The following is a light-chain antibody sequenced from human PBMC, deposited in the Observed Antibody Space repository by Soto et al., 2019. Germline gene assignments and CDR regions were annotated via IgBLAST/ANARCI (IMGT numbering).Light chain of an antibody. CDR2: GAS. V-gene: IGKV3-15*01. CDR3: QQYNNWPPKT. Sequence: EIVMTQSPATLSVSPGERATLSCRASQSVSKNLAWYQHKPGQAPRHLIYGASTRATGIPARFSGSGSGTEFTLTISSLQSEDSAVYFCQQYNNWPPKTFGQGTKVEVK. CDR1: QSVSKN. J-gene: IGKJ1*01.